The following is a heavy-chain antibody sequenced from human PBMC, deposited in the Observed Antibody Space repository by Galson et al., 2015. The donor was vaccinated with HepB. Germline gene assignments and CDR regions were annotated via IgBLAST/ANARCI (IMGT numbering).Heavy chain of an antibody. D-gene: IGHD5-12*01. CDR1: GGSFSGYY. CDR2: INHSGST. J-gene: IGHJ4*02. CDR3: ARYIVGTMDDY. Sequence: SETLSLTCAVYGGSFSGYYWSWIRQPPGKGLEWIGEINHSGSTNYNPSLKSRVTISIDTSDNQFSLNLTSVTAADTAVYYCARYIVGTMDDYWGQGTLVTVSS. V-gene: IGHV4-34*01.